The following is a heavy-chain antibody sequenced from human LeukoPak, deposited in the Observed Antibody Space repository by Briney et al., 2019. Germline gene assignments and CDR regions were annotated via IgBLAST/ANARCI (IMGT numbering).Heavy chain of an antibody. D-gene: IGHD3-16*01. CDR3: ARLLGNWFDP. V-gene: IGHV4-39*01. CDR2: IYYSGST. Sequence: SEALSLTCTVSGGSISSSSYYWGWIRQPPGKGLEWIGSIYYSGSTYYNPSLKSRVTISVDTSKNQFSLKLSSVTAADTAVYYCARLLGNWFDPWGQGTLVTVSS. CDR1: GGSISSSSYY. J-gene: IGHJ5*02.